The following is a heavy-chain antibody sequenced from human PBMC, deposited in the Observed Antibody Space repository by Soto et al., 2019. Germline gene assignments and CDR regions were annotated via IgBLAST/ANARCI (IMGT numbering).Heavy chain of an antibody. V-gene: IGHV4-59*01. D-gene: IGHD6-19*01. J-gene: IGHJ4*02. CDR3: AGRRVSGSSGWYLDY. CDR1: GGSISSYY. CDR2: IYYSGST. Sequence: SETLSLTCTVSGGSISSYYWSWIRQPPGKGLEWIGYIYYSGSTNYNPSLKSRVTISVDTSKNQFSLKLSSVTAADTAVYYCAGRRVSGSSGWYLDYWGQGTLVTVSS.